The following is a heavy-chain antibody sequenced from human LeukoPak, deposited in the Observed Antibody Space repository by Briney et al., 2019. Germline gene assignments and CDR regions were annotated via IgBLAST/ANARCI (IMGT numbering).Heavy chain of an antibody. D-gene: IGHD1-1*01. CDR3: ARDRPGTAPYDY. CDR2: ISSSGSTI. V-gene: IGHV3-48*03. Sequence: GGSLKLSCAAFVFTSSSYEMNCVRQAPRRGLGWVSYISSSGSTIYYADSVKGRFTISRDNAKNSLYLQMNSLRAEDTAVYYCARDRPGTAPYDYWGQGTLVTVSS. CDR1: VFTSSSYE. J-gene: IGHJ4*02.